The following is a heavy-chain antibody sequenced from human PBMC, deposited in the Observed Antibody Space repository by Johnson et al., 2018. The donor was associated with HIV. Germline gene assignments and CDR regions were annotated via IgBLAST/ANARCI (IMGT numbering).Heavy chain of an antibody. CDR2: INWNGGSL. D-gene: IGHD3-22*01. CDR1: GFIFDDCG. Sequence: VQLVESGGGVVQPGRSLRLSCAASGFIFDDCGMSWVRQVPGKGLEWVSGINWNGGSLGYADSVKGRFTISRDNAKNSLYLQMNSLRAEDTALYYCAKARGIVVVIHPFDIWGQGTVVTVSS. V-gene: IGHV3-20*04. CDR3: AKARGIVVVIHPFDI. J-gene: IGHJ3*02.